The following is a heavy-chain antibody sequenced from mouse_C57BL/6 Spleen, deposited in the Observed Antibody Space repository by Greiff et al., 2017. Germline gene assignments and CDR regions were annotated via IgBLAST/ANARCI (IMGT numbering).Heavy chain of an antibody. Sequence: EVQLVESGGGLVKPGGSLKLSCAASGFTFSDYGMHWVRQAPEKGLEWVAYISSGSSTIYSAYTVTGRFTISRDNAKNTLFLQMTSLRSEDTAMYYCARVTTVVATYDMDYWGKGTSVTVSS. CDR1: GFTFSDYG. D-gene: IGHD1-1*01. CDR3: ARVTTVVATYDMDY. J-gene: IGHJ4*01. V-gene: IGHV5-17*01. CDR2: ISSGSSTI.